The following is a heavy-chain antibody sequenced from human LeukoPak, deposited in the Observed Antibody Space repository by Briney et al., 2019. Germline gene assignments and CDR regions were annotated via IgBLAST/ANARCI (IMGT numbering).Heavy chain of an antibody. V-gene: IGHV1-18*01. J-gene: IGHJ4*02. CDR2: IITSNGYT. D-gene: IGHD3-16*01. CDR3: AIKTGGYYFDY. Sequence: GWIITSNGYTEYAQKYQGRVTMTTDTSTSTAYMELRSLRADDTAVYYCAIKTGGYYFDYWGQGTLVTVSS.